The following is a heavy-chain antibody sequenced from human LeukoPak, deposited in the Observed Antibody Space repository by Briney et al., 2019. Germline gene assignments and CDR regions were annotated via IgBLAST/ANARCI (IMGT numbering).Heavy chain of an antibody. V-gene: IGHV4-31*03. Sequence: SETLSLTCTVSGVSISSGGYYWSWIRQHPGKGLEWIGYIYYSGSTYYNPSLKSRVTISVDTSKNQFSLKLSSVTAADTAVYYCARGVEMATMGNWFDPWGQGTLVTVSS. CDR2: IYYSGST. CDR1: GVSISSGGYY. D-gene: IGHD5-24*01. CDR3: ARGVEMATMGNWFDP. J-gene: IGHJ5*02.